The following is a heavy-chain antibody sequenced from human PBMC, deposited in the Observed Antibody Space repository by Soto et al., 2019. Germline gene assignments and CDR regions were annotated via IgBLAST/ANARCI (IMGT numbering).Heavy chain of an antibody. CDR3: ARPSLKREFRPHSDYYSCIDF. D-gene: IGHD2-2*01. J-gene: IGHJ6*02. V-gene: IGHV1-69*13. Sequence: ASVKVSCKASGGTFCSYAISWVRQAPGQGLEWMGGIIPIFGTANYAQKFQGRVTITADASTSTAYMELSSLRPEDTAVYYCARPSLKREFRPHSDYYSCIDFWGQGTTVTVSS. CDR2: IIPIFGTA. CDR1: GGTFCSYA.